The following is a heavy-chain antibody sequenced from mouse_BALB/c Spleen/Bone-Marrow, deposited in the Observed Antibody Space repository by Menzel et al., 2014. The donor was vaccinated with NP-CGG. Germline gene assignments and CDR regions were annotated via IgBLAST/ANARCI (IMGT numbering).Heavy chain of an antibody. CDR3: ARSDGYRAMDY. J-gene: IGHJ4*01. V-gene: IGHV1-82*01. CDR1: DYAFSTSW. CDR2: IYPGDGDT. Sequence: VQLQESGPELVKPRASVKISCKASDYAFSTSWMNWGKQRPGQGLEWIGRIYPGDGDTYYNGKFKGKAALTADKSSSTAYMQLSSLTSVDSAVYFCARSDGYRAMDYWGQGTSVTVSS. D-gene: IGHD2-3*01.